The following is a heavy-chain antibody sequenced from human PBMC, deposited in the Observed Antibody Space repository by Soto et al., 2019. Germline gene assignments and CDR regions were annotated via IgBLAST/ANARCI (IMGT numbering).Heavy chain of an antibody. CDR1: GYTFTSYA. D-gene: IGHD2-2*01. J-gene: IGHJ3*02. CDR2: INAGNGNT. Sequence: QVQLVQSGAEVKKPGASVKVSCKASGYTFTSYAMHWVRQAPGQRLEWMGWINAGNGNTKYSQKFQGRVTITRDPSASTAYKELSSLRSEDPAVYYCARGGGCSSTSCYASAFDIWGQGTMVTVSS. CDR3: ARGGGCSSTSCYASAFDI. V-gene: IGHV1-3*01.